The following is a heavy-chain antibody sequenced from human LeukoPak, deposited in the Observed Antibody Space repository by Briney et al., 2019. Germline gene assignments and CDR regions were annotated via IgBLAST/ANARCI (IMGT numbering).Heavy chain of an antibody. CDR3: AKDSAACGYCGGGSCSLCGFDY. CDR2: ISGSGGST. Sequence: GGSLRLSCAASGFAFSTTGMSWVRQAPGKGLEWVAGISGSGGSTYYADSVKGRFTISKDNSDTLYLQMNSLIAEDTAAYYCAKDSAACGYCGGGSCSLCGFDYWGQGTLVTVSS. CDR1: GFAFSTTG. V-gene: IGHV3-23*01. J-gene: IGHJ4*02. D-gene: IGHD2-15*01.